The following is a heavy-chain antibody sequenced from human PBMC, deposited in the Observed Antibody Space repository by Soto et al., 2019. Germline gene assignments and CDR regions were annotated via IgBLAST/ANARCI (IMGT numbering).Heavy chain of an antibody. CDR1: GFTFSSYA. Sequence: GESLKISCAASGFTFSSYAMSWVRQAPGKGLEWVSAISGSGGSTYYADSVKGRFTISRDNSKNTLYLQMNSLRAEDTAVYYCAKDPFKSPTFDYWGQGTLVTVSS. CDR2: ISGSGGST. CDR3: AKDPFKSPTFDY. J-gene: IGHJ4*02. V-gene: IGHV3-23*01.